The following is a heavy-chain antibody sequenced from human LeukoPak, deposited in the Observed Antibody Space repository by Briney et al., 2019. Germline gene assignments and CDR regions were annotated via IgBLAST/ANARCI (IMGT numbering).Heavy chain of an antibody. D-gene: IGHD1-1*01. CDR2: INTNTEKP. CDR3: ARGMSNSPYYFYYYMDV. V-gene: IGHV7-4-1*02. CDR1: GYSFTSYT. J-gene: IGHJ6*03. Sequence: ASVKVSCKASGYSFTSYTMKWVRQAPGEGLEWMGCINTNTEKPTYAQGFTGRFVFSLDTSVSTAYLQISSLKAEDTAVYYCARGMSNSPYYFYYYMDVWGKGTTVTVSS.